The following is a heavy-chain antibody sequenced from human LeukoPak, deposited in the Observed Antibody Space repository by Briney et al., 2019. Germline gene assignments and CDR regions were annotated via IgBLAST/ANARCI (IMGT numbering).Heavy chain of an antibody. D-gene: IGHD5-24*01. V-gene: IGHV1-46*01. J-gene: IGHJ4*02. Sequence: ASVTVSCKGSGYTFTVYYMHWVRQAPGQGLEWMGIINPSGGSTSYAQKFQGRVTMTRDTSTRTVYMELSSLRSEDTAVYYCARELATSTWYWGQGALVTVSS. CDR2: INPSGGST. CDR3: ARELATSTWY. CDR1: GYTFTVYY.